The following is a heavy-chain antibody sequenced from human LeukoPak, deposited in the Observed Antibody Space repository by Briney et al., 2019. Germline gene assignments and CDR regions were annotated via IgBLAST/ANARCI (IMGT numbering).Heavy chain of an antibody. Sequence: SETLSLTCAVYGGSFSGYYRSWIRQPPGKGLEWIGEINHSGSTNYNPSLKSRVTISVDTSKNQFSLKLSSVTAADTAVYYCARGSNSPLYYYYYYMDVWGKGTTVTVSS. CDR3: ARGSNSPLYYYYYYMDV. D-gene: IGHD4-23*01. V-gene: IGHV4-34*01. CDR2: INHSGST. CDR1: GGSFSGYY. J-gene: IGHJ6*03.